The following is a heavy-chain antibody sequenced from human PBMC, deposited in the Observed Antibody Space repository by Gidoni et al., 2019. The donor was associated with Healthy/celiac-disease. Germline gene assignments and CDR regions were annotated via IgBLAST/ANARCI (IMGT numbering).Heavy chain of an antibody. J-gene: IGHJ4*02. CDR3: LGKVTAISRYYFDY. D-gene: IGHD2-21*02. CDR1: GGSIRSSSYY. Sequence: QLQLQESGPGLVKPSETLSLTCTVSGGSIRSSSYYWGWLRQPPGKGLEWIGSIYYSGSTYYNPSLKSRVTISVDTSKNQFSLKLSSVTAADTAVYYCLGKVTAISRYYFDYWGQGTLVTVSS. CDR2: IYYSGST. V-gene: IGHV4-39*01.